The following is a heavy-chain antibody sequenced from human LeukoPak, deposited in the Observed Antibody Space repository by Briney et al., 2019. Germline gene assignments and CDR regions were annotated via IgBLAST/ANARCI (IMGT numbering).Heavy chain of an antibody. CDR3: ARGHGGIVVVVRDACDY. V-gene: IGHV3-30-3*01. J-gene: IGHJ3*01. CDR1: GFTFGTFA. D-gene: IGHD2-15*01. Sequence: PGGSLSLVCAASGFTFGTFAMHWVRQAPGKGLEWVAVMSYDGSNKYYADSVKGRFTISSDNSKNTLYLQMNSLRSEDTAVYYCARGHGGIVVVVRDACDYWGQGTMVIVSS. CDR2: MSYDGSNK.